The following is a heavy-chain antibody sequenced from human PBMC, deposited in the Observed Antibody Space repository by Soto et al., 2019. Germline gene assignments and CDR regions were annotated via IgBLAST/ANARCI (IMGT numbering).Heavy chain of an antibody. Sequence: PSQTLSLTCAISGDTVSSDTAAWNWIRQSPSRGLEWLGRTSYRSKWYYDYATSVKGRVTINPDTSKNQFSLQLNSATPEDTALYYCASGLGRDLWDGLDVWGQGTTVTVSS. CDR2: TSYRSKWYY. J-gene: IGHJ6*02. CDR3: ASGLGRDLWDGLDV. CDR1: GDTVSSDTAA. V-gene: IGHV6-1*01. D-gene: IGHD3-3*01.